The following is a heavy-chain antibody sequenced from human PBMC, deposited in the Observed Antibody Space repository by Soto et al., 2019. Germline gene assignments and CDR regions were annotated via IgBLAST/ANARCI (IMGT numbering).Heavy chain of an antibody. CDR1: GYSFTNYW. Sequence: GESLKISCKASGYSFTNYWIGWVRQMPGKGLEWMGIIYPGDSDTKYSPSFQGQVTISADTSINTAYLQWSGLRASDTAIYYCARPGRGSSSYFDYWGQGTLVTVSS. CDR2: IYPGDSDT. CDR3: ARPGRGSSSYFDY. J-gene: IGHJ4*02. V-gene: IGHV5-51*01. D-gene: IGHD6-6*01.